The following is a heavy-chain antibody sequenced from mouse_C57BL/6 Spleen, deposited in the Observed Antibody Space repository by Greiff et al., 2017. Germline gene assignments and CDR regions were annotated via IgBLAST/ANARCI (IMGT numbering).Heavy chain of an antibody. D-gene: IGHD1-1*01. J-gene: IGHJ4*01. CDR1: GYAFSSSW. Sequence: QVQLQQSGPELVKPGASVKISCKASGYAFSSSWMNWVKQRPGKGLEWIGRIYPGDGDTNYNGKFKGKATLTADKSSSTAYMQLSILTSEDSAVYFCASDYGSSYDYAMDYWGQGTSVTVSS. V-gene: IGHV1-82*01. CDR2: IYPGDGDT. CDR3: ASDYGSSYDYAMDY.